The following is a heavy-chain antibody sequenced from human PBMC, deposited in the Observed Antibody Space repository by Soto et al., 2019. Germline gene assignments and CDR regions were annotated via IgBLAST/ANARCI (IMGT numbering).Heavy chain of an antibody. J-gene: IGHJ4*02. CDR1: GFTFSSYS. D-gene: IGHD3-10*01. Sequence: EVQLVESGGGLVKPGGSLRLSCAASGFTFSSYSMNWVRQAPGKGLEWVSSISSSSSYIYYADSVKGRFTISRDNAKNSLYLQMNSRRAEDTAVYYCARDVVRGLAGDWGQGTLVTVSS. CDR2: ISSSSSYI. CDR3: ARDVVRGLAGD. V-gene: IGHV3-21*01.